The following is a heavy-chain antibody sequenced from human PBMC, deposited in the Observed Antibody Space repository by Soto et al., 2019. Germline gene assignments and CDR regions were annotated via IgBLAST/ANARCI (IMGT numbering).Heavy chain of an antibody. V-gene: IGHV4-34*01. D-gene: IGHD3-22*01. Sequence: SETLSLTCAVYGGSFSGYYWSWIRQPPGKGLEWIGEINHSGSTNYNPSLKSRVTISVDTSKNQFSLKLSSVTAADTAVYYCARGGGITMIVVVIRPFDYWGQGTLVT. CDR3: ARGGGITMIVVVIRPFDY. CDR1: GGSFSGYY. J-gene: IGHJ4*02. CDR2: INHSGST.